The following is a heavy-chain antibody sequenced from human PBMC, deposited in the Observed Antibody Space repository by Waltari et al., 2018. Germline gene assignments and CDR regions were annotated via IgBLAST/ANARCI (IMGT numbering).Heavy chain of an antibody. V-gene: IGHV3-7*01. J-gene: IGHJ4*02. D-gene: IGHD5-12*01. Sequence: EVQLVESGGGLVQPGGSLRLPCAASGFTFSRYGIRWVRQAQGKGLGWVANIKADGSETYYADSVKGRFTISRDSPKNSLFLQMNSLRADDTAVYYCARDRGYSDTWYFTFDYWGRGTLVTVSS. CDR1: GFTFSRYG. CDR2: IKADGSET. CDR3: ARDRGYSDTWYFTFDY.